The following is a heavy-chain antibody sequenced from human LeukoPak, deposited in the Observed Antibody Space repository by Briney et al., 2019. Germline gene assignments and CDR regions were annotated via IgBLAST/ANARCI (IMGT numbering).Heavy chain of an antibody. J-gene: IGHJ4*02. V-gene: IGHV3-23*01. CDR3: AKDGSALWTIARPYYFDY. Sequence: GGSLRLSCAASGFTVSTNYMTWVRQAPGKGLEWASTLSGSGGSTYYADSVKGRFTISRDNSKNPLYLQMNSLRAEDTAIYYCAKDGSALWTIARPYYFDYWGQGTLVTVSS. CDR1: GFTVSTNY. D-gene: IGHD5-24*01. CDR2: LSGSGGST.